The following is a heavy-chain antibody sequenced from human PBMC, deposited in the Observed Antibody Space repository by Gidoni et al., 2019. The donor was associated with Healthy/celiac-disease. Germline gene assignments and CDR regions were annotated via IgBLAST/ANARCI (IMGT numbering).Heavy chain of an antibody. CDR1: GFPVSSYA. CDR3: ARDTPRMFTGERYYYYYMDV. D-gene: IGHD3-16*01. CDR2: ISYDGSNK. J-gene: IGHJ6*03. V-gene: IGHV3-30*01. Sequence: QAQLAVSVGGAVQPGGARRLSCVASGFPVSSYATHWVRQAPGKGLEWVAVISYDGSNKYYADSVKGRFTISRDNSKNTLYLQMNSLRAEDTAVYYCARDTPRMFTGERYYYYYMDVWGKGTTVTVS.